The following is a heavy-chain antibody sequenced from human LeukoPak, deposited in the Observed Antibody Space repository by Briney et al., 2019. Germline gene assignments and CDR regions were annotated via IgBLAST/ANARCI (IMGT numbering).Heavy chain of an antibody. D-gene: IGHD1-1*01. CDR3: ARGNWNPDAFDI. Sequence: GGSLRLSCAASGFTFSSYGMHWVRQAPGKGLEWVAVIWYGGSNKYYADSVKGRFTISRDNSKSTLYLQMNSLRAEDTAVYYCARGNWNPDAFDIWGQGTMVTVSS. CDR2: IWYGGSNK. J-gene: IGHJ3*02. CDR1: GFTFSSYG. V-gene: IGHV3-33*01.